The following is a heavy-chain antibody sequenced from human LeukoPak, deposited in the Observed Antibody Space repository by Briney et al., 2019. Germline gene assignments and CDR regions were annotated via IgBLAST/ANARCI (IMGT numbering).Heavy chain of an antibody. J-gene: IGHJ4*02. V-gene: IGHV4-34*12. CDR1: GGSISSYF. CDR2: IIHSGST. D-gene: IGHD3-22*01. Sequence: KPSETLSLTCAVSGGSISSYFWSWIRQPPGKGLEWIGEIIHSGSTNYNPSLKSRVTISVDTSNNQFSLKLNSVTAADTAVYYCANLHYYDSSGGGKPQDYWGQGTLVTVSS. CDR3: ANLHYYDSSGGGKPQDY.